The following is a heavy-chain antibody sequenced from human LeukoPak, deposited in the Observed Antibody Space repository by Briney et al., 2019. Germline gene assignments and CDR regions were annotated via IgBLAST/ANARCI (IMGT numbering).Heavy chain of an antibody. V-gene: IGHV1-69*13. CDR1: GGTFRTFG. CDR2: IIPIFGTA. J-gene: IGHJ6*03. CDR3: AGGEEVPSTFYYYYYMDV. D-gene: IGHD2-2*01. Sequence: ASVKVSCKASGGTFRTFGISWVRQAPGQGLEWMGGIIPIFGTANYAQKFQGRVTITADESSSTVYMQLSRLRSEDTAVYYCAGGEEVPSTFYYYYYMDVWGKGTTVTVSS.